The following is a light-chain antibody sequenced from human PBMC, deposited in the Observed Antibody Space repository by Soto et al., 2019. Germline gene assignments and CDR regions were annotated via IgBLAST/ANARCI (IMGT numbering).Light chain of an antibody. V-gene: IGLV8-61*01. J-gene: IGLJ3*02. CDR1: SGSVSTTYY. CDR3: VLYMGRGIWV. CDR2: STD. Sequence: QTVVTQEPSFSVSPGRTVTLTCGLSSGSVSTTYYPTWYQQTPGQAPRTLIYSTDTRSSGVPDRFSGSILGNKAALTITGAQADDESDYYCVLYMGRGIWVFGGGTK.